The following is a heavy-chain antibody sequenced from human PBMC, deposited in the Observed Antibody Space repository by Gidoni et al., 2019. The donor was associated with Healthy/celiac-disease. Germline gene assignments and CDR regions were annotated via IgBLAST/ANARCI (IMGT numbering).Heavy chain of an antibody. J-gene: IGHJ4*02. CDR3: ATAWGPYCGGDCLDY. D-gene: IGHD2-21*02. CDR1: GSTLPELS. V-gene: IGHV1-24*01. Sequence: HVQLVQSGAEVQKPGASVKVSCKVSGSTLPELSMHWVRQAPGKGLEWMGGFDPEDGETIYAQKFQGRVTMTEDTSTDTAYMELSSLRSEDTDVYYCATAWGPYCGGDCLDYWGQGTLVTVSS. CDR2: FDPEDGET.